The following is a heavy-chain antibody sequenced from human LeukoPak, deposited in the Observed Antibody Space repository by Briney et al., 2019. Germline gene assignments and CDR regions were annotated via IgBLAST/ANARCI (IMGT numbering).Heavy chain of an antibody. J-gene: IGHJ3*02. CDR1: GGSFNGYY. Sequence: SETLSLTCAVYGGSFNGYYWSWIRQPAGKGLEWIGRIYSSGSTNYNPSLKSRVTMSEDTSKNQFSLKLSSVTAADTAVYYCARDVRAGAFDIWGQGTVVTVSS. CDR2: IYSSGST. V-gene: IGHV4-4*07. D-gene: IGHD1-14*01. CDR3: ARDVRAGAFDI.